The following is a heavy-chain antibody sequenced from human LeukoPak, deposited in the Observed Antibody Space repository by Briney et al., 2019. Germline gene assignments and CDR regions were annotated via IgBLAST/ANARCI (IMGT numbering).Heavy chain of an antibody. Sequence: PSETLSLTCTVSGYSISSGYYWGWVRQPPGKGLEWIGGIYHSGSTYYNPSLKSRVTISVDTSKNQFFLKLRSVTAADTAVYYCARIPTNAVPAAHNGFDIWGQGTMLTVSS. D-gene: IGHD2-2*01. CDR3: ARIPTNAVPAAHNGFDI. V-gene: IGHV4-38-2*02. J-gene: IGHJ3*02. CDR1: GYSISSGYY. CDR2: IYHSGST.